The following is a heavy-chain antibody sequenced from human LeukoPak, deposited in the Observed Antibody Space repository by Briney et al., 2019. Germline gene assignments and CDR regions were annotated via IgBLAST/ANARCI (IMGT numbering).Heavy chain of an antibody. CDR1: GFTFSSYG. D-gene: IGHD6-19*01. J-gene: IGHJ4*02. V-gene: IGHV3-23*01. CDR3: ARGPPGVAVADSYYFDY. CDR2: ISGSGGST. Sequence: PGGSLRLSCAASGFTFSSYGMSWVRQAPGKGLEWVSAISGSGGSTYYADSVKGRFTISRDNSKNTLYLQMNSLRAEDTALYYCARGPPGVAVADSYYFDYWGQGTLVTVSS.